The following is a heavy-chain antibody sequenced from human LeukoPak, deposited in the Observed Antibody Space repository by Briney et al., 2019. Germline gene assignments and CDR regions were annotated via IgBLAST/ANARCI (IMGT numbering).Heavy chain of an antibody. Sequence: GGSLRLSCAASGFTFSSYGMHWVRQAPGKGLEWVAVISYDGSNKYYADSVKGRFTISRDNSKNTLYLQMNSLRAEDTAVYYCARDCCVLGIVAASLSGAFDIWGQGTMVTVPS. CDR1: GFTFSSYG. J-gene: IGHJ3*02. CDR3: ARDCCVLGIVAASLSGAFDI. V-gene: IGHV3-30*03. D-gene: IGHD3-22*01. CDR2: ISYDGSNK.